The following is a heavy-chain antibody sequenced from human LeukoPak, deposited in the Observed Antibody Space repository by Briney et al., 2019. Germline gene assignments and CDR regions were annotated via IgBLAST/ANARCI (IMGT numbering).Heavy chain of an antibody. V-gene: IGHV3-23*01. CDR3: AKDPVHLSRSFDN. Sequence: SGGSLRLSCTASGFRFGVFAMIWVRQAPGRGLEWVSSICAGGVNTHYADRVKGRFTVSRDNSKSSMYLQMDSLRVEDTAVYFCAKDPVHLSRSFDNWGQGTLVSVSA. D-gene: IGHD6-6*01. CDR2: ICAGGVNT. CDR1: GFRFGVFA. J-gene: IGHJ4*02.